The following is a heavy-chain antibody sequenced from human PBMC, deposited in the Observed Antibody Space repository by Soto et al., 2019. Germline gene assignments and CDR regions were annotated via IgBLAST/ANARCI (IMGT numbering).Heavy chain of an antibody. CDR3: AKEFSAAGTGYYYYMDV. D-gene: IGHD6-13*01. CDR1: GFTFDDYA. CDR2: ISWNSGSI. V-gene: IGHV3-9*01. J-gene: IGHJ6*03. Sequence: EVQLVESGGGLVQPGRSLRLSCAASGFTFDDYAMHWVRQAPGKGLEWVSGISWNSGSIGYADSVKGRFTISRDNAKNSLYLQMNSLRAEDTALYYCAKEFSAAGTGYYYYMDVWGKGTTVTVSS.